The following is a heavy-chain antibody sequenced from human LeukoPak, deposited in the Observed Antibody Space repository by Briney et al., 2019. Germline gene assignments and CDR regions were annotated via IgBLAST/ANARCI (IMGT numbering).Heavy chain of an antibody. J-gene: IGHJ4*02. CDR2: INPSGGST. CDR3: AREPPSSGYCSSTSCYASDY. V-gene: IGHV1-46*01. CDR1: GYTLTELS. D-gene: IGHD2-2*01. Sequence: ASVKVSCKVSGYTLTELSMHWVRQAPGQGLEWMGIINPSGGSTSYAQKFQGRVTMTRDMSTSAVYMELSSLRSEDTAVYYCAREPPSSGYCSSTSCYASDYWGQGTLVTVSS.